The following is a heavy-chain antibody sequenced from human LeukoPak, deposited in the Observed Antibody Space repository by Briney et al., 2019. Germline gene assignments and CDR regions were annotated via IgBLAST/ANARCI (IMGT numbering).Heavy chain of an antibody. J-gene: IGHJ2*01. Sequence: GGSLRLSCAASGFTVSSYYMTWVRQAPGKGLEWVSYISSSSSTIYYADSVKGRFTLSRDNAKNSLYLQMNSLRDEDTAVYYCARGDRTGIAAERGYWYFDLWGRGTLVTVSS. CDR3: ARGDRTGIAAERGYWYFDL. CDR1: GFTVSSYY. D-gene: IGHD6-13*01. V-gene: IGHV3-48*02. CDR2: ISSSSSTI.